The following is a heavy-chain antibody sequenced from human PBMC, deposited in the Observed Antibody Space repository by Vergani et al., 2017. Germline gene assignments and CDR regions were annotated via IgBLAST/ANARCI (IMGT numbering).Heavy chain of an antibody. J-gene: IGHJ4*02. CDR1: GFTFSSYS. V-gene: IGHV3-48*04. CDR3: AGAPAAYGSSWGLDY. D-gene: IGHD6-13*01. Sequence: EVQLVESGGGLVQPGGSLRLSCAASGFTFSSYSMNWVRQAPGKGLEWVSYISSSSSTIYYADSVKGRFTISRDNAKNSLYLQMNSLTAEDTAVYYCAGAPAAYGSSWGLDYWGQGTLVTVSS. CDR2: ISSSSSTI.